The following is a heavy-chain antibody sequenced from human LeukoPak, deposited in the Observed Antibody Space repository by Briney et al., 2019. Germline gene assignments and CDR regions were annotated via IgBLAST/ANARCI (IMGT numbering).Heavy chain of an antibody. V-gene: IGHV4-39*07. CDR1: GGSISSSSYY. D-gene: IGHD6-13*01. CDR2: IYYSGST. Sequence: SEALSLTCTVSGGSISSSSYYWGWIRQPPGKGLEWIESIYYSGSTYYNPSLKSRVTISVDTSKNQFSLKLSSVTAADTAVYYCARIGIAVAGGGGFDPWGQGTLVTVSS. J-gene: IGHJ5*02. CDR3: ARIGIAVAGGGGFDP.